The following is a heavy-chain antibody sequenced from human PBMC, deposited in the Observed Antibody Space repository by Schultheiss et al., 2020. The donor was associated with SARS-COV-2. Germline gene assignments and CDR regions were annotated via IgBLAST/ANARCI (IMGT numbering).Heavy chain of an antibody. CDR1: GFTFSSYA. Sequence: GGSLRLSCAASGFTFSSYAMHWVRQAPGKGLEWVAVVSDDGNNKYYADSVKGRFTVSRDNSKNAFYLQMNSLRTEDTAVYYCARGRRGEVPGAIGSYWGQGTLVTVSS. V-gene: IGHV3-30*04. CDR2: VSDDGNNK. CDR3: ARGRRGEVPGAIGSY. J-gene: IGHJ4*02. D-gene: IGHD2-2*01.